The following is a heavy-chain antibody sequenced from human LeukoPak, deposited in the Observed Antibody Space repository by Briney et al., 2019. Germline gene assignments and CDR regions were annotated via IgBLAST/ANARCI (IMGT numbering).Heavy chain of an antibody. J-gene: IGHJ3*02. CDR1: GGSISSYY. D-gene: IGHD2-2*01. V-gene: IGHV4-59*01. Sequence: SETLSLTCTVSGGSISSYYWSWIRQPPGKGLEWIGYIYYSGSTNYNPSLKSRVTISVDTSKNQFSLKLSSVTAADTAVYYCAALHCSSTSCYARGAFDIWGQGTMVTVSS. CDR3: AALHCSSTSCYARGAFDI. CDR2: IYYSGST.